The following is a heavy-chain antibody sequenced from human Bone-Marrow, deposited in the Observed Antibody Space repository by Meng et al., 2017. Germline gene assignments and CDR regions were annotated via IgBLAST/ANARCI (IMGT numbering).Heavy chain of an antibody. CDR2: INPNSGGT. Sequence: QVQLVQSGAELKKPGASVKVSCKASGYTFTGYYMHWVRQAPGQGLEWMGRINPNSGGTNYAQKFQGRVTMTRDTSISTAYMELSRLRSDDTAVYYCARVSVRGVIRWFDPWGQGTLVTVSS. CDR3: ARVSVRGVIRWFDP. V-gene: IGHV1-2*06. CDR1: GYTFTGYY. J-gene: IGHJ5*02. D-gene: IGHD3-10*01.